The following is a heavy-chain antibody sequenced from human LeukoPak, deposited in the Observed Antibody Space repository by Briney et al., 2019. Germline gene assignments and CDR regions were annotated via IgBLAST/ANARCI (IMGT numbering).Heavy chain of an antibody. CDR2: ILYDGR. V-gene: IGHV3-30*02. Sequence: GGSLRLSCAASGFTFSSNGIHWVRQAPGKGLEWVAFILYDGRYYADSVKGRFTISRDNAKNSLYLQMNSLRVEDTALYYCARVRSVGGNPHAFNIWGQGTMVTVSS. CDR3: ARVRSVGGNPHAFNI. J-gene: IGHJ3*02. D-gene: IGHD4-23*01. CDR1: GFTFSSNG.